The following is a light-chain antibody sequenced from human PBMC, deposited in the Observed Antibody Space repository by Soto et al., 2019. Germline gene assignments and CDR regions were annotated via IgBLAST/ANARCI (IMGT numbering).Light chain of an antibody. V-gene: IGKV1D-13*01. J-gene: IGKJ3*01. CDR3: QQFNNWPVT. CDR2: DAS. CDR1: QAISSA. Sequence: ANQLTQSPSSLSASVGDRVTITCRASQAISSALAWYQQKPGKPPKLLIYDASTLQSGVPSRFSGNASGTDFTLIINSLQPEDFATYYCQQFNNWPVTFGPGTKVDIK.